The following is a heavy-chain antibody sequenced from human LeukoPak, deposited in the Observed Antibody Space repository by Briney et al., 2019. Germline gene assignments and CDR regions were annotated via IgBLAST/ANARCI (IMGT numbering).Heavy chain of an antibody. CDR2: IYYSGST. CDR1: GGSISSYY. J-gene: IGHJ4*02. V-gene: IGHV4-59*12. D-gene: IGHD3-10*01. Sequence: SETLSLTCTVSGGSISSYYWSWIRQPPGKGLEWIGYIYYSGSTNYNPSLKSRVTISVDTSKNQFPLKLSSVTAADTAMYYCARVFGRRGDYWGQGTLVTVSS. CDR3: ARVFGRRGDY.